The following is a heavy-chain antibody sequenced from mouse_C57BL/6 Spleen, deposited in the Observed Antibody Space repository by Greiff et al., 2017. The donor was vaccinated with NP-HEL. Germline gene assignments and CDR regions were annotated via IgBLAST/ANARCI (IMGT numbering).Heavy chain of an antibody. D-gene: IGHD6-1*01. Sequence: QVQLQQSGAELVRPGASVTLSCKASGYTFTDYEMHWVKQTPVPGLEWIGAIDPETGGTAYNQKFKGKAILTADKSSSTAYMELRSLTSEDSAVYYCTRSVPHFDYWGQGTTLTVSS. CDR1: GYTFTDYE. V-gene: IGHV1-15*01. CDR3: TRSVPHFDY. CDR2: IDPETGGT. J-gene: IGHJ2*01.